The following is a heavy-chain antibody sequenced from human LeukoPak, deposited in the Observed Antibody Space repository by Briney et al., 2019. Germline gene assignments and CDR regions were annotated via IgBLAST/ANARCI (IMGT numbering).Heavy chain of an antibody. CDR3: ARLVVAATRYFDY. V-gene: IGHV5-51*01. CDR1: GYSFTSHW. CDR2: IAPGDSDT. D-gene: IGHD2-15*01. J-gene: IGHJ4*02. Sequence: GESLKISCECSGYSFTSHWIAWVRQIPGEGLELMGIIAPGDSDTSYSPSFQGQVIILADKSISTAFLQWSSLKASDTAMYYCARLVVAATRYFDYWGQGTLVTVSS.